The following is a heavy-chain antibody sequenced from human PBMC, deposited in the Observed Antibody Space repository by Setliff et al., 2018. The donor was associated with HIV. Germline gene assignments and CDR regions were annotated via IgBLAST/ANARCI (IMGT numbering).Heavy chain of an antibody. Sequence: GASVKVSCKASGDTFSNSAIYWVRQAPGQGLEWMGGIIPLYGTSNYAQKFHGRVAITADELMTTAYMELTSLRSEERAVYFCASASGYCRSGVCYIGVHKTPDKYYCDSWGQGTLVTVSS. D-gene: IGHD2-8*01. CDR2: IIPLYGTS. CDR3: ASASGYCRSGVCYIGVHKTPDKYYCDS. J-gene: IGHJ4*02. V-gene: IGHV1-69*13. CDR1: GDTFSNSA.